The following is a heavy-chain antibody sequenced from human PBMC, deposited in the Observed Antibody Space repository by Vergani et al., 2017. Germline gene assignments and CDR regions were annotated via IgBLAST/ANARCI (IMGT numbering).Heavy chain of an antibody. CDR1: GGSISSSSYY. D-gene: IGHD3-3*01. Sequence: QVQLQESGPGLVKPSETLSLTCTVSGGSISSSSYYWAWIRQPPGKGLEWIGSIYYSGSTYYNPSLKSRVTIPVDTSKNQFALKLSSVTAADTAVYSGARHWAGRFLEWLSTEGDDYWGQGTLVTVSS. CDR2: IYYSGST. V-gene: IGHV4-39*01. J-gene: IGHJ4*02. CDR3: ARHWAGRFLEWLSTEGDDY.